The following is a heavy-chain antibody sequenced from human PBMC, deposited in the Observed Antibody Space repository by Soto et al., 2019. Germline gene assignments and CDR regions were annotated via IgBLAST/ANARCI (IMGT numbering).Heavy chain of an antibody. CDR1: GGTFSSYT. J-gene: IGHJ5*02. CDR3: ASRPTTVTTGNWFDP. Sequence: EASVKVSCKASGGTFSSYTISWVRQAPGQGLEWMGRIIPILGIANYAQKFQGRVTITADKSTSTAYMELSSLRSEDTAVYYCASRPTTVTTGNWFDPWGQGTLVTVSS. CDR2: IIPILGIA. V-gene: IGHV1-69*02. D-gene: IGHD4-4*01.